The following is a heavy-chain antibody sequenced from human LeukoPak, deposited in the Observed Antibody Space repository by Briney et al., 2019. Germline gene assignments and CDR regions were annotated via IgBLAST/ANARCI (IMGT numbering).Heavy chain of an antibody. CDR1: GGPISSSNW. CDR3: ARLGPRNSSGYYYY. J-gene: IGHJ4*02. Sequence: PSGTLSLTCAVSGGPISSSNWWSWVRQPPGKGLDWIGSIDDSGSTYYNPSLKSRVTISVDTSKNQFSLRLSSVTAADTAVYYCARLGPRNSSGYYYYWGQGTLVTVSS. CDR2: IDDSGST. D-gene: IGHD3-22*01. V-gene: IGHV4-4*02.